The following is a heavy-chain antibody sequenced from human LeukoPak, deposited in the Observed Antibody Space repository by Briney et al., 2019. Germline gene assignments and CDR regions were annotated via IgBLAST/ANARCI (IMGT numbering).Heavy chain of an antibody. D-gene: IGHD3-22*01. CDR1: GGTFSIYA. V-gene: IGHV1-69*13. CDR2: IIPIFGTA. J-gene: IGHJ4*02. CDR3: ARESNYYDSSGYYYVPGYFDY. Sequence: ASVKVSFKASGGTFSIYAISWVRQAPGQGLEWMGGIIPIFGTANYAQKFQGRVTITADESTSTAYMELSSLRSEDTAVYYCARESNYYDSSGYYYVPGYFDYWGQGTLVTVSS.